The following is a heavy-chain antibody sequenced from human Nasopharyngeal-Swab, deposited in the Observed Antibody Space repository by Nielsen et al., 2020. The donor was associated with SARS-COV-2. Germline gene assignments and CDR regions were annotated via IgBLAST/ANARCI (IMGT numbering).Heavy chain of an antibody. J-gene: IGHJ4*02. V-gene: IGHV3-74*01. CDR2: INSDGSRT. CDR1: GFTFRNSW. Sequence: LKISCAVSGFTFRNSWIHWVRPAPGNCLVSLSRINSDGSRTGYADSVKGRFTISRDNAKNTIYLQMNSLRAEDTAVYYCARDFDKTGDWGQGTLVTVSS. CDR3: ARDFDKTGD. D-gene: IGHD7-27*01.